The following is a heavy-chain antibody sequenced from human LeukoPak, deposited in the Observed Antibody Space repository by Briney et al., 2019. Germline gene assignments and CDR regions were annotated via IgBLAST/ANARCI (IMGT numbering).Heavy chain of an antibody. CDR2: MSGSGSST. V-gene: IGHV3-23*01. CDR3: AKDLGYCSGGSCYDAFDI. D-gene: IGHD2-15*01. J-gene: IGHJ3*02. Sequence: GGSLRLSCAASGFTFSSYAMSWVRQAPGKGLEWVSPMSGSGSSTYHADSVKGRFTISRDNSKNTLYLQMNGLRAEDTAVYYCAKDLGYCSGGSCYDAFDIWGQGTMVTVSS. CDR1: GFTFSSYA.